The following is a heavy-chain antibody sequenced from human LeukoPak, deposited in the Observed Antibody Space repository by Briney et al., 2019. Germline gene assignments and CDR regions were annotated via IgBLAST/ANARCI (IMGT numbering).Heavy chain of an antibody. CDR1: GFTFSTYP. CDR2: VADDGKDK. V-gene: IGHV3-30*04. D-gene: IGHD3-16*02. Sequence: GGSLRLSCAASGFTFSTYPMHWVRQAPGKGLEWVAVVADDGKDKHYVESVKGRFTISRDNSKNTLYLQMNSLRVEDTAVYYCAREYVWGSSRYLDYWGQGTLVTVSS. CDR3: AREYVWGSSRYLDY. J-gene: IGHJ4*02.